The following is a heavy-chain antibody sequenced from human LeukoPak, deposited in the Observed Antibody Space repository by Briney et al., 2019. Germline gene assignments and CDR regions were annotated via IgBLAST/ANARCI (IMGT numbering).Heavy chain of an antibody. Sequence: GGSLRLSCVASGFTLSSHNINWVRRAPGKGLEWVSHISSSGSITYYGDSVKGRITISRDNAKNSVSLYMNSLRAEDSAVYYCARPGITAFDIWGQGTMVTVSS. D-gene: IGHD3-10*01. CDR2: ISSSGSIT. CDR1: GFTLSSHN. J-gene: IGHJ3*02. V-gene: IGHV3-48*01. CDR3: ARPGITAFDI.